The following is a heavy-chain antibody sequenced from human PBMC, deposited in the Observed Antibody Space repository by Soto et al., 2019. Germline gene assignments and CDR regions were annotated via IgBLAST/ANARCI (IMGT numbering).Heavy chain of an antibody. CDR1: GYTFTSYA. Sequence: ASVKVSCKASGYTFTSYAMHWVRQAPGQRLEWMGWINPSGTSTSYAQKFQGRVTMTRDTSTSTVYMELSSLRSEDTAVYYCARDWGGDYPLYYFDYWGQGTLVTVSS. V-gene: IGHV1-46*01. CDR2: INPSGTST. J-gene: IGHJ4*02. CDR3: ARDWGGDYPLYYFDY. D-gene: IGHD4-17*01.